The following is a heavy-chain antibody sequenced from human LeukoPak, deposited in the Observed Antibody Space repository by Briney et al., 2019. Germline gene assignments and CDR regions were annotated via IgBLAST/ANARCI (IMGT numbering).Heavy chain of an antibody. CDR3: ARGDYSGSYYYFDY. CDR1: GYTFSSYG. V-gene: IGHV1-18*01. D-gene: IGHD1-26*01. J-gene: IGHJ4*02. Sequence: ASVKVSCKASGYTFSSYGISWVRQAPGQGLEWMGWISGYNGITSYAQKLEGRVTMTTDTSTTTAYMELGSLRSDDTAVYYCARGDYSGSYYYFDYWGQGTLVTVS. CDR2: ISGYNGIT.